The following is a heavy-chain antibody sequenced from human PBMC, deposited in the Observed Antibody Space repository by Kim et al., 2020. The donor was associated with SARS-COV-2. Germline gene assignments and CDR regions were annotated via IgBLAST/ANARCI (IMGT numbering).Heavy chain of an antibody. CDR3: ARVFYQYNWNYLPKVYYYYYGMDV. J-gene: IGHJ6*02. CDR1: GFTFSSYW. CDR2: IKQDGSEK. D-gene: IGHD1-7*01. V-gene: IGHV3-7*01. Sequence: GGSLRLSCAASGFTFSSYWMSWVRQAPGKGLEWVANIKQDGSEKYYVDSVKGRFTISRDNAKNSLYLQMNSLRAEDTAVYYCARVFYQYNWNYLPKVYYYYYGMDVWGQGTTVTVSS.